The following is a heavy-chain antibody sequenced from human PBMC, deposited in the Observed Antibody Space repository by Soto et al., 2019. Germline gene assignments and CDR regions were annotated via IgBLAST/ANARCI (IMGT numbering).Heavy chain of an antibody. J-gene: IGHJ6*02. V-gene: IGHV1-69*12. D-gene: IGHD5-18*01. CDR3: ARGSHRGYSYFSRVDYYGMDV. CDR1: GGTFSSYA. CDR2: IIPIFGTA. Sequence: QVQLVQSGAEVKKPGSSVKVSCKASGGTFSSYAISWVRQAPGQGLEWMGGIIPIFGTANYAQKFQGRVTITADESTSTAYMELSSLRSEDTAVYYCARGSHRGYSYFSRVDYYGMDVWGQGTTVTVSS.